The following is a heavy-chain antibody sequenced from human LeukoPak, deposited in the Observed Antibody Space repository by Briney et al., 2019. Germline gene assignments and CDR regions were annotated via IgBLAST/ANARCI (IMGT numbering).Heavy chain of an antibody. CDR3: ARDIVGKQQLEPFDY. V-gene: IGHV1-18*01. Sequence: GASVKVSCKASGYTFTSFGISWVRQAPGLGLEWMGWISAYNGNTNYAQKLQGRVTMTTDTSTSTAYMELRSPRSDDTAVYYCARDIVGKQQLEPFDYWGQGTLVTVSS. D-gene: IGHD6-13*01. CDR1: GYTFTSFG. CDR2: ISAYNGNT. J-gene: IGHJ4*02.